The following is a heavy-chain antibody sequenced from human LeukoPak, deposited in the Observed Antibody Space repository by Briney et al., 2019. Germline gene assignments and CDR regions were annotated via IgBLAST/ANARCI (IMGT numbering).Heavy chain of an antibody. Sequence: ASVKVSCKASGYIFASLYMHWVRQAPGQGLEWMGWINPNSGGTNYAQKFQGRVTMTRDTSISTAYMELSRLRSDDTAVYYCARDGGFDFWGQGTLVTVSS. CDR3: ARDGGFDF. V-gene: IGHV1-2*02. CDR1: GYIFASLY. D-gene: IGHD3-10*01. J-gene: IGHJ4*02. CDR2: INPNSGGT.